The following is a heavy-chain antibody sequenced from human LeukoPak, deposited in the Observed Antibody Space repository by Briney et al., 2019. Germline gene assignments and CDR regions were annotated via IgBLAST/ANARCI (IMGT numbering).Heavy chain of an antibody. CDR3: AGGHYYESSGYYYDQAFDI. CDR1: GYTFTGYY. CDR2: IIPIFGTA. D-gene: IGHD3-22*01. V-gene: IGHV1-69*13. Sequence: SVKVSCKPSGYTFTGYYMHWVRQAPGQGLEWMGGIIPIFGTAKYAPKFQGRVTITADESTSTAYMELSSLRSEDTAVYYCAGGHYYESSGYYYDQAFDIWGQGAMVTVSS. J-gene: IGHJ3*02.